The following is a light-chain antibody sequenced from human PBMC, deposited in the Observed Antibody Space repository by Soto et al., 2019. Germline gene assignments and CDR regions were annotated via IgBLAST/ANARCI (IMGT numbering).Light chain of an antibody. J-gene: IGLJ2*01. Sequence: QSALTQPPSASGSPGQSVTISCTGTSRDVGGYNYVSWYQQHPDKAPKLMIYEVSKRPSGVPDRFSGPKSGNTASLTVSGLQAEDEGDYYCSSYAGSNNYVVFGGGTKLTVL. CDR2: EVS. V-gene: IGLV2-8*01. CDR3: SSYAGSNNYVV. CDR1: SRDVGGYNY.